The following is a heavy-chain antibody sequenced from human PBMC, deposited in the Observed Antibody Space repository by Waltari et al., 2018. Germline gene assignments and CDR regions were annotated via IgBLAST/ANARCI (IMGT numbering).Heavy chain of an antibody. Sequence: VQLVESGGGLVQPGGSLKFSCAASGFTFSGFVMHWVRQASGKGLEWVGRIRSKAHNYATAYAASVKGRFTISRDDSKNTAYLQMNSLKTEDTAVYYCTRQEPWRFDPWGQGTLVTVSS. V-gene: IGHV3-73*01. D-gene: IGHD1-1*01. CDR3: TRQEPWRFDP. CDR2: IRSKAHNYAT. CDR1: GFTFSGFV. J-gene: IGHJ5*02.